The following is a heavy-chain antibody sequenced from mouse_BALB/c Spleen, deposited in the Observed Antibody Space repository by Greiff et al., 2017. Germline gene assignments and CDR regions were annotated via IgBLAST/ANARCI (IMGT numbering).Heavy chain of an antibody. D-gene: IGHD2-10*02. V-gene: IGHV2-9*02. CDR2: IWAGGST. CDR3: ARGYGNYDNWFAY. Sequence: VQGVESGPGLVAPSQSLSITCTVSGFSLTSYGVHWVRQPPGKGLEWLGVIWAGGSTNYNSALMSRLSISKDNSKSQVFLKMNSLQTDDTAMYYCARGYGNYDNWFAYWGQGTLVTVSA. J-gene: IGHJ3*01. CDR1: GFSLTSYG.